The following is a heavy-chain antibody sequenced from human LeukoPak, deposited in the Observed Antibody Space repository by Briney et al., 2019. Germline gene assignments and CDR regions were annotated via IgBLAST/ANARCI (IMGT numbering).Heavy chain of an antibody. CDR3: ARGFYYTGMDV. V-gene: IGHV6-1*01. CDR2: TYYRSKWYN. CDR1: GHSVSSNSVT. Sequence: SQTLSLTCAISGHSVSSNSVTWNWIRQSPSRGLEWLGRTYYRSKWYNDYAVSVKSRITINPDTSKNQFSLQLNSVTPEDTAVYYCARGFYYTGMDVWGQGTTVTVSS. J-gene: IGHJ6*02. D-gene: IGHD3-10*01.